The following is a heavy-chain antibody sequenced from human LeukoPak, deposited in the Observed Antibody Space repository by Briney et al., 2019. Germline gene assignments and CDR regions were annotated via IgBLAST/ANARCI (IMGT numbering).Heavy chain of an antibody. CDR1: GGSINNYY. CDR2: IYSSGTT. CDR3: ARKGSSRNWFDP. V-gene: IGHV4-59*08. D-gene: IGHD6-13*01. Sequence: SETLSLTCIVSGGSINNYYWNWIRQPPGRGLEWIGHIYSSGTTNYNPSLKSRVTISIDTSKNQFSLKLSSVTAADTAVYYCARKGSSRNWFDPWGQGTLVTVSS. J-gene: IGHJ5*02.